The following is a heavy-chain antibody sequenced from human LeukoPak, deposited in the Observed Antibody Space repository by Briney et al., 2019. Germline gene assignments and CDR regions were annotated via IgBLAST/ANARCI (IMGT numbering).Heavy chain of an antibody. CDR1: GYTFTSYF. V-gene: IGHV1-46*01. J-gene: IGHJ4*02. D-gene: IGHD3-10*01. CDR2: INPSGGST. CDR3: ASSGSYSQFDY. Sequence: ASAKVSCKASGYTFTSYFMHWVRQAPGHGLEWMGIINPSGGSTTYAQKFQGRVTMTRDTSTSTVYMELDSLTSEDTAVYYCASSGSYSQFDYWGQGTLVTVSS.